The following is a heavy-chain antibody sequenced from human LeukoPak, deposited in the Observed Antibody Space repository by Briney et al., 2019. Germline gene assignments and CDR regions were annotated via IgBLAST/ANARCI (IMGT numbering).Heavy chain of an antibody. Sequence: ASVKVSCKASGYTFTSYGISWVRQAPGQGLEWMGWISAYNGNTNYAQKLQGSVTMTTDASTSTAYMELRSLRSDDTAVYYCARDKEASLYYDSSGFDYWGQGTLVTVSS. CDR3: ARDKEASLYYDSSGFDY. CDR1: GYTFTSYG. J-gene: IGHJ4*02. D-gene: IGHD3-22*01. V-gene: IGHV1-18*01. CDR2: ISAYNGNT.